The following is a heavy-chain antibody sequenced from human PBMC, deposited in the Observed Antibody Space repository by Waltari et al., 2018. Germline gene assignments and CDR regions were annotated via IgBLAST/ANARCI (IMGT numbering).Heavy chain of an antibody. Sequence: QVQLQESGPGLVKPSETLSLTCAVSGYSISSGYYWGWIRPPPGKGLEWIGSIYHSGSTYYNPSLKSRVTISVDTSKNQFSLKLSSVTAADTAVYYCARSPPLGDIWGSYTRNDWGQGTLVTVSS. J-gene: IGHJ4*02. D-gene: IGHD3-16*01. CDR1: GYSISSGYY. CDR3: ARSPPLGDIWGSYTRND. CDR2: IYHSGST. V-gene: IGHV4-38-2*01.